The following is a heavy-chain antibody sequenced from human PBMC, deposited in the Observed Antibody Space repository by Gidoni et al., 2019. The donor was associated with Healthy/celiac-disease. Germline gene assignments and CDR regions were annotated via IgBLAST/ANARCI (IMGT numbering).Heavy chain of an antibody. Sequence: EVQLVESGGGLVQPGGSLRLSCAASGFTFSSYWMHCVRQAPGKGLVWVSRMNSDGRGTSYADSVKGRFTISRDNAKNTLYLQMNSLRAEDTAVYYCARGDGGYSGPPDYWGQGTLVTVSS. CDR1: GFTFSSYW. V-gene: IGHV3-74*01. CDR3: ARGDGGYSGPPDY. J-gene: IGHJ4*02. D-gene: IGHD5-12*01. CDR2: MNSDGRGT.